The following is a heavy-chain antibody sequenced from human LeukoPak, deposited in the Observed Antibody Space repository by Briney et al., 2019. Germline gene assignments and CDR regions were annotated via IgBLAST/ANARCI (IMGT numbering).Heavy chain of an antibody. J-gene: IGHJ4*02. CDR1: GGPISSHVW. CDR3: AGNSGWYTDY. D-gene: IGHD6-19*01. CDR2: IYHSGGT. Sequence: NPSETLSLTCTVSGGPISSHVWWNWVRQPPGKGLEWIAEIYHSGGTNYNPSLKSRVTISVDASKNQFSLKLNSVTAADTAVYYCAGNSGWYTDYWGQGTLVTVSS. V-gene: IGHV4-4*02.